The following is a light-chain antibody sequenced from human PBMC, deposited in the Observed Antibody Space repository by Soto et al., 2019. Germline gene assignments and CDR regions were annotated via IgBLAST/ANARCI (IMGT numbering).Light chain of an antibody. CDR3: QIYKSPPWT. V-gene: IGKV1-5*03. CDR1: QSIDIW. Sequence: DIQMTQSPSTLSASVGDRVTITCRASQSIDIWLAWYQQKTGKAPKLLIYKTFSLESGVPSRFSGSGSGTEFTLTISSLQPDDFATYYCQIYKSPPWTFGQGTKVEIK. J-gene: IGKJ1*01. CDR2: KTF.